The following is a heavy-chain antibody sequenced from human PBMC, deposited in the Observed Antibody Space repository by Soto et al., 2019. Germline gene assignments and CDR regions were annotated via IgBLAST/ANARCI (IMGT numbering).Heavy chain of an antibody. CDR2: ISWNSNII. CDR3: AKGGPDGFCSGGRCYFDY. Sequence: EVQLVESGGGLVQPGRSLRLSCAASGFTFDDYAMHWVRRVPGKGLEWVSSISWNSNIIGYADSVKGRFTISRDNAKYSLYLQMTSLRPEDTALYYCAKGGPDGFCSGGRCYFDYWGQGTLVTVSS. J-gene: IGHJ4*02. D-gene: IGHD2-15*01. V-gene: IGHV3-9*01. CDR1: GFTFDDYA.